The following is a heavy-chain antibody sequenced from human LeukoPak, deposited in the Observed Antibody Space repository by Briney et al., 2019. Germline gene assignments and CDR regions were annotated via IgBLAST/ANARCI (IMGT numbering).Heavy chain of an antibody. CDR2: VYYSGST. D-gene: IGHD3-3*01. Sequence: SETLSLTCTVSGGSISSSSYNWGWIRQPPGKGLEWIGSVYYSGSTYYNPSLKSRVTMSVDTSKNQFSLQLNSVTPEDTAVYYCARDPKPEYDFWSGYYMANWFDPWGQGTLVTVSS. J-gene: IGHJ5*02. CDR1: GGSISSSSYN. V-gene: IGHV4-39*02. CDR3: ARDPKPEYDFWSGYYMANWFDP.